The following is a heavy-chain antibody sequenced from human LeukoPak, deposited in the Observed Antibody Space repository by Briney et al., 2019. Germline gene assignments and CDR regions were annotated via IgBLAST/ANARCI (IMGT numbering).Heavy chain of an antibody. D-gene: IGHD3-10*01. V-gene: IGHV1-46*03. CDR2: INPSGGST. J-gene: IGHJ4*02. CDR1: GYTSTSYY. CDR3: AIQTYYYGSGSYYSTALDY. Sequence: ASVKVSCKASGYTSTSYYMHWVRQAPGQGLEWMGIINPSGGSTSYAQKFQGRVTMTRDTSTSTVYMELSSLRSEDTAVYYCAIQTYYYGSGSYYSTALDYWGQGTLVTVSS.